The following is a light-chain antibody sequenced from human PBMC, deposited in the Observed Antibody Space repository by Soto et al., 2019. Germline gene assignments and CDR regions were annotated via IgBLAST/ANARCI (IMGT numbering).Light chain of an antibody. CDR2: GAS. Sequence: EIVLTQSPGTLSLSPGERATLSCRASQSVSSSYLAWYQQKPGQAPRLLIYGASSRATGIPDMFSGSGSGTDFTLTISRLEPEDFAVYYCQQYGSSSTFGPGTKVDIK. V-gene: IGKV3-20*01. CDR3: QQYGSSST. CDR1: QSVSSSY. J-gene: IGKJ3*01.